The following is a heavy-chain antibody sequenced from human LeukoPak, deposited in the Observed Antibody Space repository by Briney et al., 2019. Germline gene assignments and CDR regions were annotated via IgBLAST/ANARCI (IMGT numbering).Heavy chain of an antibody. J-gene: IGHJ4*02. CDR2: INPNSGGT. D-gene: IGHD2-2*01. CDR3: ARANGGVVVPAATPYYFDY. V-gene: IGHV1-2*02. Sequence: GASVKVSCKASGYTFTGYYMHWARQAPGQGLEWMGWINPNSGGTNYAQKFQGRVTMTRDTSISTAYMELSRLRSDDTAVYYCARANGGVVVPAATPYYFDYWGQGTLVTVSS. CDR1: GYTFTGYY.